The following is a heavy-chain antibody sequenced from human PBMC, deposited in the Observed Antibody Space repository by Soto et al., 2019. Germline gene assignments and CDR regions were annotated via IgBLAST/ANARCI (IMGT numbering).Heavy chain of an antibody. V-gene: IGHV4-59*01. Sequence: PSETLSLTCSVSGGSLGSSYWSWIRQAPGKGLEWIGYINYSGSTDFNPSLKGRASISRDTSKKEFSLRVSSVTEADTAVYYCVRSMDWYDNWFDPWGQGTLVTVSS. J-gene: IGHJ5*02. D-gene: IGHD3-9*01. CDR3: VRSMDWYDNWFDP. CDR1: GGSLGSSY. CDR2: INYSGST.